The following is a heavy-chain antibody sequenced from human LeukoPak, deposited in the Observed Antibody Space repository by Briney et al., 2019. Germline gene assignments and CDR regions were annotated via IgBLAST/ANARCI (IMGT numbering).Heavy chain of an antibody. Sequence: PGGSLRLSCAASGFTFSSYGMHWVRQAPGKGLEWVAFIRYDGSNKYYADSVKGRFTISRDNSKNTLDLQMDSLRADDTAEYYCAKDRSYCSSTICYHFQHWGQGTLVTVSS. J-gene: IGHJ1*01. D-gene: IGHD2-2*01. CDR1: GFTFSSYG. CDR3: AKDRSYCSSTICYHFQH. CDR2: IRYDGSNK. V-gene: IGHV3-30*02.